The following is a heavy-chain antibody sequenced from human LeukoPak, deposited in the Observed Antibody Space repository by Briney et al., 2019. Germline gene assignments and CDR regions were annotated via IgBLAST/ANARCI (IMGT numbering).Heavy chain of an antibody. J-gene: IGHJ4*02. CDR3: ARGDQVTYYYDSSGYYYFDY. V-gene: IGHV4-34*01. D-gene: IGHD3-22*01. CDR2: INHSGST. Sequence: SETLYLTCAVYGGSFSGYYWSWIRQPPGKGLEWIGEINHSGSTNYNPSLKSRVTISVDTSKNQFSLKLSSVTAADTAVYYCARGDQVTYYYDSSGYYYFDYWGQGTLVTVSS. CDR1: GGSFSGYY.